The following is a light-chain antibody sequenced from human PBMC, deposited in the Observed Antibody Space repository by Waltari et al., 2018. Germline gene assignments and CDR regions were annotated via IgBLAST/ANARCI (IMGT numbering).Light chain of an antibody. V-gene: IGKV3-15*01. CDR2: GAS. CDR3: QQYNNWPPVT. Sequence: EIVLTQSPATLSVSPGERATLSCRASQRVSSNLAWYQQKPGQAPRILLYGASTRSTVIPARFSGSGSGTEFTLTISSMQSEDFAVYYCQQYNNWPPVTFGGGTKVEIK. CDR1: QRVSSN. J-gene: IGKJ4*01.